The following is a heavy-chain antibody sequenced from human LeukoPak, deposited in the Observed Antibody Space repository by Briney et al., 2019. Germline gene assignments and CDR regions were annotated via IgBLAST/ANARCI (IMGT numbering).Heavy chain of an antibody. Sequence: SGGSLRLSCAASGFTFSAHTMNWVRLAPGKGLEWVSYIGSTSITIYYAQSVEGRFTISRDNGKNSLYLQMSSLTVEDTAVYYCAREPLYDITGSYGLWGQGTLVTVSS. V-gene: IGHV3-48*01. CDR2: IGSTSITI. D-gene: IGHD3-22*01. CDR1: GFTFSAHT. J-gene: IGHJ4*02. CDR3: AREPLYDITGSYGL.